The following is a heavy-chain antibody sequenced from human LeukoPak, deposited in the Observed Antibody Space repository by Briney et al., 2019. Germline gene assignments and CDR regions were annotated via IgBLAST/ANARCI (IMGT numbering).Heavy chain of an antibody. J-gene: IGHJ4*02. Sequence: SVKVSCKASGGTFSSYAISWVRQAPGQGLEWMGGIIPIFGTANYAQKFQGRVTITADESTSTAYMELSSLRSEDTAVYFCARDLVGATPFDYWGQGTLVTVSS. V-gene: IGHV1-69*13. CDR1: GGTFSSYA. CDR3: ARDLVGATPFDY. D-gene: IGHD1-26*01. CDR2: IIPIFGTA.